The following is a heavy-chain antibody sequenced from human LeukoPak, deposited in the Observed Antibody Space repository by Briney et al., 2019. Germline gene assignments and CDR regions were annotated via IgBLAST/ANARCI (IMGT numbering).Heavy chain of an antibody. CDR1: GGSISSGDYY. D-gene: IGHD3-3*01. CDR3: ARTYYDFWSGYYMRDGPKWFDP. V-gene: IGHV4-30-4*08. Sequence: SQTLSLTCTVSGGSISSGDYYWSWIRQPPGKGLEWIGYIYYSGSTYYNPSFKSRVTISVDTSKNQFSLKLSSVTAADTAVYYCARTYYDFWSGYYMRDGPKWFDPWGQGTLVTVSS. J-gene: IGHJ5*02. CDR2: IYYSGST.